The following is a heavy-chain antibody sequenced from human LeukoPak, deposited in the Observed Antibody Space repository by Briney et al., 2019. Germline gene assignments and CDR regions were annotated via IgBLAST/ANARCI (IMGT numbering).Heavy chain of an antibody. CDR1: GYTFTSYG. J-gene: IGHJ5*02. Sequence: ASVKVSCKASGYTFTSYGISWVRQAPGQGLEWMGWISAYNGNTNYAQKLQGRVTMTTDTSTSTAYMELRSLRSDDTAVYYCARERYSSGRGGFDPWGQGTLVTVSS. V-gene: IGHV1-18*01. CDR2: ISAYNGNT. D-gene: IGHD6-25*01. CDR3: ARERYSSGRGGFDP.